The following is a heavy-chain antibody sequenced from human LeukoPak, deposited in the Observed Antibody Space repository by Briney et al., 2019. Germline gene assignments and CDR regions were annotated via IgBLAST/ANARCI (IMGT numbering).Heavy chain of an antibody. Sequence: GGSLRLSCAASGFTFSSYNMNWVRQAPGKGLEWVSSISTSSSYIYYADSVKGRFTISRDNARKSLYLELNSLRAEDTAVYYCARDRVGVSAYDSLFDYWGQGTLVTVSS. V-gene: IGHV3-21*01. J-gene: IGHJ4*02. D-gene: IGHD5-12*01. CDR1: GFTFSSYN. CDR2: ISTSSSYI. CDR3: ARDRVGVSAYDSLFDY.